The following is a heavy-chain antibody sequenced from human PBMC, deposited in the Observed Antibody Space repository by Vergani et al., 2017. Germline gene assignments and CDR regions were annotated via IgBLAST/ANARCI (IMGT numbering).Heavy chain of an antibody. CDR3: ARTSYYYDSSGSLYNWFDP. Sequence: QVQLVQSGAEVKKPGSSVKVSCKASGGTFSSYAISWVRQAPGQGLEWMGGIIPIFGTANYAQKFQGRVTITADESTSTAYMELSSLISEDTAVYYCARTSYYYDSSGSLYNWFDPWGQGTLVTVSS. J-gene: IGHJ5*02. D-gene: IGHD3-22*01. CDR2: IIPIFGTA. V-gene: IGHV1-69*12. CDR1: GGTFSSYA.